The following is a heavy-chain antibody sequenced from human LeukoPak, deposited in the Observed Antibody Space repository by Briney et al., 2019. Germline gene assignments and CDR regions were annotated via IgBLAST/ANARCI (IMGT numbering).Heavy chain of an antibody. Sequence: GMSLRLSCAASKFTFSTYGMHWVRQAPGKGLEWVAVISYDGSNKYYADSVKGRFTISRDNSKNTLYLQMNSLRAEDTAVYYCARDQDDYGGPLDYWGQGTLVTVSS. CDR2: ISYDGSNK. V-gene: IGHV3-30*03. CDR1: KFTFSTYG. D-gene: IGHD4-23*01. J-gene: IGHJ4*02. CDR3: ARDQDDYGGPLDY.